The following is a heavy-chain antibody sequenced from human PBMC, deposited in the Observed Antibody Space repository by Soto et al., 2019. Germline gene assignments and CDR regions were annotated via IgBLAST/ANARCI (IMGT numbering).Heavy chain of an antibody. Sequence: PGGSLRLSCEASGFTFFNYAIHWVRQAPGKGLEWVAVVSYDGSKEYYIDSVRGRFTISRDNSRNTLYLQMNTLRPDDTAVYYCAREKEGLDYWGQGTLVTVSS. J-gene: IGHJ4*02. CDR3: AREKEGLDY. V-gene: IGHV3-30*04. CDR1: GFTFFNYA. CDR2: VSYDGSKE.